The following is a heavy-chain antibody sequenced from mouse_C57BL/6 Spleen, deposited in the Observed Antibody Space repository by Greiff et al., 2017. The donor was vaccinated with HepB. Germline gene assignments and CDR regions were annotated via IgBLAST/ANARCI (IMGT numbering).Heavy chain of an antibody. CDR2: IDPSDSYT. CDR1: GYTFTSYW. Sequence: VQLQQPGAELVMPGASVKLSCKASGYTFTSYWMHWVKQSPGQGLEWIGEIDPSDSYTNYNQKFKGKSTLTVDKSSSTAYMQLSSLTSEDSAVYYCARRWPLREGYFDVWGTGTTVTVSS. D-gene: IGHD2-3*01. J-gene: IGHJ1*03. V-gene: IGHV1-69*01. CDR3: ARRWPLREGYFDV.